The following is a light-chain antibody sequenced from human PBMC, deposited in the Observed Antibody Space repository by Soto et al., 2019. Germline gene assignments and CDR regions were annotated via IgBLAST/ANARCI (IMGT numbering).Light chain of an antibody. CDR2: EVN. J-gene: IGLJ1*01. CDR1: SSDVGGYNY. CDR3: SSYAGSSNV. V-gene: IGLV2-8*01. Sequence: QSVLTQPASVSVSPGQSITISCTGTSSDVGGYNYVSWYQQHPGKAPKVMIYEVNKRPSGVPDRFSGSKSGNTASLTVSGLQAEDEADYYCSSYAGSSNVFGTGTKVTVL.